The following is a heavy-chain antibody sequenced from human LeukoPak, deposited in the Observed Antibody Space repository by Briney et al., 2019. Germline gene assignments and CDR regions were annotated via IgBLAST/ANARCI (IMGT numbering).Heavy chain of an antibody. CDR1: GGSISGTSYY. J-gene: IGHJ4*02. D-gene: IGHD5-12*01. V-gene: IGHV4-39*07. Sequence: PSETLSLTCTVSGGSISGTSYYWGWIRQPPGKGLEWIGSLSYSGSTYSNPSLKSRVTISVDTSKNQFSLKLSSVTAADTAVYYCARGAGSGYDLDYWGQGTLVTVSS. CDR2: LSYSGST. CDR3: ARGAGSGYDLDY.